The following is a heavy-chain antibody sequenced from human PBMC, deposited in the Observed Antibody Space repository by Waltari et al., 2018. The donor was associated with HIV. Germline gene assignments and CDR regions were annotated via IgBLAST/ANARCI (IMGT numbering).Heavy chain of an antibody. CDR2: IYYSGST. CDR1: GGSISSYY. D-gene: IGHD3-10*02. J-gene: IGHJ4*02. CDR3: ARDVFGDGYFDY. Sequence: QVQLQESGPGLVKPSETLSLTCTVSGGSISSYYWSWIRQPPGKGLEWIGYIYYSGSTNYNPSLKSRVTISVDTSKNQFSLKLSSVTAADTAVYYCARDVFGDGYFDYWGQGTLVTVSS. V-gene: IGHV4-59*01.